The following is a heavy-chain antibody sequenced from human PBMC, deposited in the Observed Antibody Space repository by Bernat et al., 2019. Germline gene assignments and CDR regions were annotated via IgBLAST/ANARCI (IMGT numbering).Heavy chain of an antibody. V-gene: IGHV3-64*04. CDR2: ISSNGGST. Sequence: VQLVESGGGLVQPGGSLRLSCSASGFTFSSYAMHWVRQAPGKGLEYVSAISSNGGSTYYADSVKGRFTISRDNSKNTLYLQMNSLRAEDTAVYYCARSRYSSSWPGDYWGQGTLVTVSS. D-gene: IGHD6-13*01. J-gene: IGHJ4*02. CDR3: ARSRYSSSWPGDY. CDR1: GFTFSSYA.